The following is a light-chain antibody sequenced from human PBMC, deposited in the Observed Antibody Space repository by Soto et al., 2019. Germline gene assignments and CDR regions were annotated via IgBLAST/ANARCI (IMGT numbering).Light chain of an antibody. V-gene: IGKV3-20*01. CDR2: GAS. J-gene: IGKJ2*01. CDR3: QQYASSPYT. CDR1: QSVSSGY. Sequence: ENVLTQSPGTLSLSPGERGTLSCRASQSVSSGYLAWYHQRPGQAPRLLIYGASTRATGIPDRFSGSGSGTDFTLTISRLEPEDFAVYYCQQYASSPYTFGQGTILQIK.